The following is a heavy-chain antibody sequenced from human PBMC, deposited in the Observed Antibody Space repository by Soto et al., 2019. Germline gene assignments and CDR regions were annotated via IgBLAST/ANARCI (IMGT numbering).Heavy chain of an antibody. J-gene: IGHJ4*02. CDR2: IFNNAEAV. V-gene: IGHV3-11*01. CDR1: GLTFRDYF. D-gene: IGHD3-16*01. CDR3: ATALNWGGYYHGFDH. Sequence: GGSLRLSFGTSGLTFRDYFLGWIRPAPGKGLEWISYIFNNAEAVYYADSVRGRFTISRDNAGNSLYLQMNSLRAEDTAVYYCATALNWGGYYHGFDHWGQGTLVTVSS.